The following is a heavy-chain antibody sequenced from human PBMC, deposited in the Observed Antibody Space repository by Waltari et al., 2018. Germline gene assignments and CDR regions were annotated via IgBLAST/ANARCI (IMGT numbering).Heavy chain of an antibody. D-gene: IGHD6-13*01. Sequence: QVQLVESGGGVVQPGGSLRLSCAASGFTFSSYGMHWVRQAPGKGLEWVAFIRYDGSDKYYVDSVKGRFTISRDNSKNTLYLQMNSLRAEDTALYYCAKAYIAAGGYYFDYWGQGTLVTVSS. CDR1: GFTFSSYG. CDR2: IRYDGSDK. CDR3: AKAYIAAGGYYFDY. V-gene: IGHV3-30*02. J-gene: IGHJ4*02.